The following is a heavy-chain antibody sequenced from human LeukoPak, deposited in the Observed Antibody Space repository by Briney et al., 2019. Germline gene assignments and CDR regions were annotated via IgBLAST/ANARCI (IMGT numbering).Heavy chain of an antibody. J-gene: IGHJ3*02. CDR1: GDSISRYY. Sequence: PSETLSLTCSVSGDSISRYYWNWIRQPAGRGLEWIGRIFTGGFINYNPSLSSRVTVSLDTSKNQVSLKLTSVTAADTAVYYCARHSMLSSTYFGVSDIWSQGTTVTVSS. CDR2: IFTGGFI. V-gene: IGHV4-4*07. CDR3: ARHSMLSSTYFGVSDI. D-gene: IGHD6-13*01.